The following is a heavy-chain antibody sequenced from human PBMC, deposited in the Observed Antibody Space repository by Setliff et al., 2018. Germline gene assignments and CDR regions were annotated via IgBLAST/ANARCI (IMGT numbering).Heavy chain of an antibody. CDR1: GFTFSNAW. J-gene: IGHJ4*02. CDR3: ATRLGDF. CDR2: IKSKADGGTA. V-gene: IGHV3-15*01. Sequence: PGGSLRLSCAASGFTFSNAWMSWVRQGPGKGLEWVGRIKSKADGGTADFAAPVKGRFTISRDDSKNTMSLQMNSLKTEDTAVYFCATRLGDFWGQGTLVTVSS.